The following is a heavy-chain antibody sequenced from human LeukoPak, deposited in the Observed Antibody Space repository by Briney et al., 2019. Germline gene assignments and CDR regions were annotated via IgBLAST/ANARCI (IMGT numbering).Heavy chain of an antibody. CDR1: GYTFTDYY. CDR3: ARDSAVVVGRDDFDY. CDR2: INPNRCGT. V-gene: IGHV1-2*02. D-gene: IGHD2-15*01. Sequence: ASVKVSCKASGYTFTDYYVHLVRQAPGQGLEWMGWINPNRCGTDYAQKFPGRVTIPRDTSISTAYLELRRLTSDDTAVYYCARDSAVVVGRDDFDYWGQGTLVTVSS. J-gene: IGHJ4*02.